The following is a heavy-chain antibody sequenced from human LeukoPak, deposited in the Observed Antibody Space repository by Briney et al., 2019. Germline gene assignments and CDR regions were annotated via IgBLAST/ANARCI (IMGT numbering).Heavy chain of an antibody. D-gene: IGHD6-25*01. CDR3: ARVEAGVGPDY. CDR1: GGSISSYY. J-gene: IGHJ4*02. Sequence: PSETLSLTCTVSGGSISSYYWSWIRQPPGKGLEWIGYIYYSGSTNYNPSLKSRVTISVDTSKNQFSLKLSSVTAADTAVYYCARVEAGVGPDYWGQGALVTVSS. CDR2: IYYSGST. V-gene: IGHV4-59*12.